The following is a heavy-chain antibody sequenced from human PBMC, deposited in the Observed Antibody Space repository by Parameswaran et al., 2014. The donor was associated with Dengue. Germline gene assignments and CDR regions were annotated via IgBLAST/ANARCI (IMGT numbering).Heavy chain of an antibody. CDR3: ARALYDFWSGYYPYYYYYMDV. Sequence: RWIRQPPGKGLEWIGRIYTSGSTNYNPSLKSRVTISVDTSKNQFSLKLSSVTAADTAVYYCARALYDFWSGYYPYYYYYMDVWGKGTTVTVSS. V-gene: IGHV4-61*02. J-gene: IGHJ6*03. CDR2: IYTSGST. D-gene: IGHD3-3*01.